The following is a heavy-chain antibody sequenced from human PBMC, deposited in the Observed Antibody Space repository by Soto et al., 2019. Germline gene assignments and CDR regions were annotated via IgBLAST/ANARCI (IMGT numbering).Heavy chain of an antibody. CDR1: GGTFSSYA. V-gene: IGHV1-69*01. CDR3: ASISTTVTTFGVDEYGMDV. Sequence: QVQLVQSGAEVKKPGSSVKVSCKASGGTFSSYAISWVRQAPGQGLEWMGGIIPIFGTANYAQKFQGRVTIPADESTSTANIELSSLRSEDTAESYCASISTTVTTFGVDEYGMDVWGQGTTVTVSS. CDR2: IIPIFGTA. D-gene: IGHD4-17*01. J-gene: IGHJ6*02.